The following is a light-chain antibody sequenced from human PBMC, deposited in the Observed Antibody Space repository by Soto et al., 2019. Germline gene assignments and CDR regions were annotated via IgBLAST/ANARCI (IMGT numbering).Light chain of an antibody. J-gene: IGKJ1*01. CDR2: WAA. V-gene: IGKV4-1*01. CDR3: QQYFGTPPT. CDR1: QSVLYSSDNKNY. Sequence: DIVMTQSPDSLAVSLGERAAINCKSSQSVLYSSDNKNYLAWYQQKPGQPPKLLIYWAATRESGVPDRFGGSGSGTDFTLTINSLQAEDVAIYYCQQYFGTPPTFGQGTKGDIK.